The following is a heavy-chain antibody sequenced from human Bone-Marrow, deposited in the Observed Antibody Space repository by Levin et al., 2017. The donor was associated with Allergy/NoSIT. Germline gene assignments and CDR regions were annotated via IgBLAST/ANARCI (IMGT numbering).Heavy chain of an antibody. CDR3: ARQGNIVLDGYYGMDV. D-gene: IGHD2-8*01. CDR1: GGSISSYY. CDR2: IYYSGST. Sequence: SETLSLTCTVSGGSISSYYWSWIRQPPGKGLEWIGYIYYSGSTNYNPSLKSRVTISVDTSKNQFSLKLSSVTAADTAVYYCARQGNIVLDGYYGMDVWGQGTTVTVSS. J-gene: IGHJ6*02. V-gene: IGHV4-59*08.